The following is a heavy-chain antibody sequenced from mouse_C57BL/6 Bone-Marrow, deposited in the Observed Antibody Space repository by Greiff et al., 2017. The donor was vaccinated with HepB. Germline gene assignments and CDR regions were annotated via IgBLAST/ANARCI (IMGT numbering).Heavy chain of an antibody. CDR3: TRPLTSHFDY. J-gene: IGHJ2*01. CDR1: GFTFSNYW. D-gene: IGHD5-1*01. CDR2: IRLKSDNYAT. Sequence: DVQLVESGGGLVQPGGSMILSCVASGFTFSNYWMNWVRQSPEKGLEWVAQIRLKSDNYATLYAESVKGRFTISRDDSKTSVYLQMNSLRAEDTGIYYCTRPLTSHFDYWGQGTTLTVSS. V-gene: IGHV6-6*02.